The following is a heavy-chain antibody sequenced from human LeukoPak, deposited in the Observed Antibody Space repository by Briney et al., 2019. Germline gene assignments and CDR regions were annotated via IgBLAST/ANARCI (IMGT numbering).Heavy chain of an antibody. CDR3: ATEGLIAVAGTVAFDI. J-gene: IGHJ3*02. D-gene: IGHD6-19*01. CDR2: VDPEDGET. Sequence: ASVKISCKVSGYTFTHYYMHWVQQAPGKGLEWMGLVDPEDGETIYAEKFQGRVTITADTSTDTAYMELSSLRSEDTAVYYCATEGLIAVAGTVAFDIWGQGTMVTVSS. V-gene: IGHV1-69-2*01. CDR1: GYTFTHYY.